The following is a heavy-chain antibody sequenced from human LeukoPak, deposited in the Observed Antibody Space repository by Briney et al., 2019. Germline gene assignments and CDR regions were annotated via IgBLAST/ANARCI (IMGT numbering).Heavy chain of an antibody. J-gene: IGHJ4*02. CDR2: IYPGDSDT. D-gene: IGHD3-9*01. Sequence: GESLKISCKGSGYSFTSYWIGWVRQVPGKGLEWMGIIYPGDSDTRYSPSFQGQVTISADKSISTAYLQWSSLKASDTAMYYCARSRGLLRYFDWPYYFDYWGQGTLVTVSS. CDR3: ARSRGLLRYFDWPYYFDY. CDR1: GYSFTSYW. V-gene: IGHV5-51*01.